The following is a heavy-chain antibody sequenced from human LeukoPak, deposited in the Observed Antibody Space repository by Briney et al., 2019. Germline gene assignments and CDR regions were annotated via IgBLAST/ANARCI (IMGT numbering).Heavy chain of an antibody. Sequence: ASVKVSCKASGGTFSSYAISWVRQAPGQGLEWMGGIIPIFGTANYAQKFQGRVTITADESTSTAYMELSSLRSEDTAVYYCARDRGIVVVPAAIGPRGNYYYYYMDVWGKGTTVTVSS. CDR1: GGTFSSYA. CDR2: IIPIFGTA. V-gene: IGHV1-69*13. J-gene: IGHJ6*03. D-gene: IGHD2-2*01. CDR3: ARDRGIVVVPAAIGPRGNYYYYYMDV.